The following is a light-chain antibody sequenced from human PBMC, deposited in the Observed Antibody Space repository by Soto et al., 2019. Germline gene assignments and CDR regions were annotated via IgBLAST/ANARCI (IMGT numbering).Light chain of an antibody. CDR2: QVT. CDR3: SSFTSTTSLYV. J-gene: IGLJ1*01. CDR1: GSDIAGYNY. V-gene: IGLV2-14*01. Sequence: VLAQPASVSGSPGQSITISCTGTGSDIAGYNYVSWFQQHPGKAPKLMMYQVTIRPSGVSNRFSGAKSGNTASLTISGLQAEDEAEYYCSSFTSTTSLYVFGTGTKVTVL.